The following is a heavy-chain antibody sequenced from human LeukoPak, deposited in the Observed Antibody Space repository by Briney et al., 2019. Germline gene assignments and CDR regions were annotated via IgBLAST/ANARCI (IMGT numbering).Heavy chain of an antibody. CDR3: ARDQALQIWFNWFDP. Sequence: ASVKVSCKASGYTFTGYYMHWVRQAPGQGLEWMGWIDPNSGGTNYAQKFQGRVTMTRDTSISTAYMELSRLRSDDTAVYYCARDQALQIWFNWFDPWGQGTLDTVSS. CDR2: IDPNSGGT. D-gene: IGHD5-18*01. V-gene: IGHV1-2*02. CDR1: GYTFTGYY. J-gene: IGHJ5*02.